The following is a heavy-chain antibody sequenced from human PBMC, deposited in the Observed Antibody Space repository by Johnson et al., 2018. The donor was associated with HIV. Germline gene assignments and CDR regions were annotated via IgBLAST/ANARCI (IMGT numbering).Heavy chain of an antibody. CDR3: ARDDLRDTGAFDI. CDR2: ISYDGSTK. J-gene: IGHJ3*02. V-gene: IGHV3-30-3*01. D-gene: IGHD2-8*02. CDR1: GFTFSSYA. Sequence: QVRLVESGGGVVQPGRSLRLSCAVSGFTFSSYAMHWVRQAPGKGLEWVAIISYDGSTKYYADSVKGRFTISRDNSKNPLYLQLNSLRAEDTAVYYCARDDLRDTGAFDIWGQGTMVTVSS.